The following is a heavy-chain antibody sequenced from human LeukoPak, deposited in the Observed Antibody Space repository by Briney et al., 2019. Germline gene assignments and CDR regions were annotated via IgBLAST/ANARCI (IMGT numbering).Heavy chain of an antibody. J-gene: IGHJ6*02. V-gene: IGHV3-23*01. CDR2: ISGSGGST. D-gene: IGHD3-3*01. CDR1: GFTFSSYA. CDR3: AKGARYYDFWSGPPHYYYGMDV. Sequence: GASLRLSCAASGFTFSSYAMSWVRQAPGKGLEWVSAISGSGGSTYYADPVKGRFTISRDNSKNTLYLQMNSLRAEDTAVYYCAKGARYYDFWSGPPHYYYGMDVWGQGTTVTVSS.